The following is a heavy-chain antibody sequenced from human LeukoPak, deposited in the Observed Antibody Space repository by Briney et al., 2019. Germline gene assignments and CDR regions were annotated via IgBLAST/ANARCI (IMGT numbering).Heavy chain of an antibody. J-gene: IGHJ4*02. CDR1: GYSFTSYW. V-gene: IGHV5-51*01. Sequence: GESLQISCKGSGYSFTSYWIGWVRPLPGKGLEWMGIVYPTDSDTRYSPSFQGQVTISADKSISTAYLQWSSLKASDTAIYYCARVYGDLESLFDYWGQGTLVTVSS. D-gene: IGHD4-17*01. CDR2: VYPTDSDT. CDR3: ARVYGDLESLFDY.